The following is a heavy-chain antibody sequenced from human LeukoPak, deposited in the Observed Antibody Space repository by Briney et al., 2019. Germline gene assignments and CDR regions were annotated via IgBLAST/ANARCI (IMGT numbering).Heavy chain of an antibody. CDR1: GGSISSFY. V-gene: IGHV4-59*01. D-gene: IGHD1-7*01. CDR3: ASGNYYFDY. J-gene: IGHJ4*02. CDR2: IYYSGST. Sequence: PSETLSLTCTVSGGSISSFYWSWTRQPPEKGLEWIGYIYYSGSTKYNPSLKSRVTISVDTSKNQVSLKLSSVTAADTAVYYCASGNYYFDYWGQGTLVTVSS.